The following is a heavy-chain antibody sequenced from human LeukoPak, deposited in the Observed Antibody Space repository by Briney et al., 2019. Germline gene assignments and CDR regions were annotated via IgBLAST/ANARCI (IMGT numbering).Heavy chain of an antibody. CDR2: INHSGST. D-gene: IGHD3-22*01. Sequence: SETLSLTCAVYGGSFSGYYWSWIRQPLGRGLEWIGEINHSGSTNYNPSLKSRVTISVDTSKNQFSLKLSSVTAADTAVYYCASSHRLYYYDSSGYYWLGRYAFDIWGQGTMVTVSS. CDR3: ASSHRLYYYDSSGYYWLGRYAFDI. V-gene: IGHV4-34*01. J-gene: IGHJ3*02. CDR1: GGSFSGYY.